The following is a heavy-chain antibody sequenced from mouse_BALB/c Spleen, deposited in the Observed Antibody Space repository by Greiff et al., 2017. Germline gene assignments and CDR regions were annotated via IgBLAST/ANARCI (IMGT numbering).Heavy chain of an antibody. D-gene: IGHD1-1*01. Sequence: DVMLVESGGGLVQPGGSLKLSCAASGFTFSSYGMSWVRQTPDKRLELVATINSNGGSTYYPDSVKGRFTISRDNAKNTLYLQMSSLKSEDTAMYYCAREFSSYGSSYGYAMDYWGQGTSVTVSS. J-gene: IGHJ4*01. V-gene: IGHV5-6-3*01. CDR1: GFTFSSYG. CDR3: AREFSSYGSSYGYAMDY. CDR2: INSNGGST.